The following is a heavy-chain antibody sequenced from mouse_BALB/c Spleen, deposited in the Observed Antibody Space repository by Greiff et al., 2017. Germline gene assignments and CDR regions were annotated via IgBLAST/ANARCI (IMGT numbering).Heavy chain of an antibody. D-gene: IGHD1-2*01. CDR2: INPSTGYT. J-gene: IGHJ2*01. CDR1: GYTFTSYW. CDR3: ARLVRLRDY. Sequence: QVQLKQSGAELAKPGASVKMSCKASGYTFTSYWMHWVKQRPGQGLEWIGYINPSTGYTEYNQKFKDKATLTADKSSSTAYMQLSSLTSEDSAVYYCARLVRLRDYWGQGTTLTVSS. V-gene: IGHV1-7*01.